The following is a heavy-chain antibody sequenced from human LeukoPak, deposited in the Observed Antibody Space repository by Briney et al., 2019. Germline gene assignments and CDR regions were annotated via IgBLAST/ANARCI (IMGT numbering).Heavy chain of an antibody. D-gene: IGHD4-11*01. CDR2: ISSSGSPI. V-gene: IGHV3-48*01. Sequence: GGSLRLSCAASGFTFSSYSMHWVRQAPGKGLEWVSYISSSGSPIYYTDSVRGRLTISRDDAKDSLYLQMNSLRAEDTAVYYCARDVGYTNYVYYYYYMDVWGKGTTVTVSS. CDR3: ARDVGYTNYVYYYYYMDV. CDR1: GFTFSSYS. J-gene: IGHJ6*03.